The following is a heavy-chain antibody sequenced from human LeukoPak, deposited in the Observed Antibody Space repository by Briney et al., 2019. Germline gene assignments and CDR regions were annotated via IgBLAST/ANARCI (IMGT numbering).Heavy chain of an antibody. V-gene: IGHV3-21*01. CDR1: GFTFSSYS. D-gene: IGHD2-2*01. CDR2: ISSSGSYI. J-gene: IGHJ4*02. CDR3: ARVGTYCSSTSCYYFDY. Sequence: GGSLRLSCAASGFTFSSYSMNWVRQAPGKGLEWVSSISSSGSYIYYADSVKGRFTISRDNAKNSLYLQMNSLRAEDTAVYYCARVGTYCSSTSCYYFDYWGQGTLVTVSS.